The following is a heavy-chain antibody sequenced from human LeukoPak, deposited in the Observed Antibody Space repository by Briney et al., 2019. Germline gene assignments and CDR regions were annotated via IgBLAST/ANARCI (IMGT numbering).Heavy chain of an antibody. CDR2: ISYDGSNK. V-gene: IGHV3-30*04. CDR1: GFTFSSYA. J-gene: IGHJ4*01. D-gene: IGHD2/OR15-2a*01. CDR3: ARASMAAADY. Sequence: GGSLRLSCAASGFTFSSYAMHWVGQAPGKGLEWVAVISYDGSNKYYADSVKGRFTISRDNSKNTLYLQMNSLRAEDTAVYYCARASMAAADYWGHGALVTVSS.